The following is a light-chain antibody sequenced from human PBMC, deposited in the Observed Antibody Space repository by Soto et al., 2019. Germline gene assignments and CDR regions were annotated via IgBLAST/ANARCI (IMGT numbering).Light chain of an antibody. V-gene: IGKV3-11*01. J-gene: IGKJ5*01. Sequence: EFVLTQSPGTLSLSPGERATLSCRASQSVSGSVAWYQQKPGQPPRLLIYDVSNRATGIPARFSGSGSGTDFTLTITSLEPEDFAVYFCHQRYNWPRVTFGQGTRLEIK. CDR3: HQRYNWPRVT. CDR1: QSVSGS. CDR2: DVS.